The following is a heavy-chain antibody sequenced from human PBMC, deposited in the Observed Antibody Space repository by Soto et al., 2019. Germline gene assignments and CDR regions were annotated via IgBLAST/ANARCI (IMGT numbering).Heavy chain of an antibody. CDR1: AVTFSNYW. Sequence: EVQLVESGGGLVQPGGSLRLSCAASAVTFSNYWMNWVRQAPGKGPVWVSRINSDGSITGYADSVKGRFTISRDNAKNTLYLQMNSLSAEDTAVYYCARRDQIAYYYGMDVWGQGTTVTVSS. D-gene: IGHD2-21*01. CDR3: ARRDQIAYYYGMDV. V-gene: IGHV3-74*01. CDR2: INSDGSIT. J-gene: IGHJ6*02.